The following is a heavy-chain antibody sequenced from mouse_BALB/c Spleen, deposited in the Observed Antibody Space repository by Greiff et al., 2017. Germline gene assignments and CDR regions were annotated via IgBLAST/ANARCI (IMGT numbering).Heavy chain of an antibody. J-gene: IGHJ1*01. CDR3: ARYYYGSRSYWYFDV. CDR1: GFSLTSYG. CDR2: IWSGGST. Sequence: QVHVKQSGPGLVQPSQSLSITCTVSGFSLTSYGVHWVRQSPGKGLEWLGVIWSGGSTDYNAAFISRLSISKDNSKSQVFFKMNSLQANDTAIYYCARYYYGSRSYWYFDVWGAGTTVTVSS. V-gene: IGHV2-2*02. D-gene: IGHD1-1*01.